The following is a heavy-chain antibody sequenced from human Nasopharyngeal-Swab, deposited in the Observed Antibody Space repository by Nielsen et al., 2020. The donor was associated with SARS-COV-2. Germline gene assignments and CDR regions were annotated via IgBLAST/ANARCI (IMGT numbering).Heavy chain of an antibody. J-gene: IGHJ4*02. CDR2: TVWNGGIK. Sequence: GGSLRLSCTASGFTFDSYGMSWVRQVPGKGLEWVSGTVWNGGIKGYADSVEGRFTISRDNAKNTLYLQMSSLSAEDTAVYYCARVILGGTYAFAYWGQGTLVTVSS. CDR3: ARVILGGTYAFAY. CDR1: GFTFDSYG. V-gene: IGHV3-20*04. D-gene: IGHD1-26*01.